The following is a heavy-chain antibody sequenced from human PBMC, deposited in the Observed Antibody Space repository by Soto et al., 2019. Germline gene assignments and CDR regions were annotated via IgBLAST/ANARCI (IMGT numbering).Heavy chain of an antibody. Sequence: QVQLVQSGAEVKKPGASVTVSCKTSGYPLTDFYIHWVRQAPGQGLEWMAWINPHTGDTNTALKFQGRVTMTRDTSINTDVMELTRLSSDDTAVYYCAREGGAAPGARREWYLDLWGRGTLVSVSS. CDR1: GYPLTDFY. CDR3: AREGGAAPGARREWYLDL. D-gene: IGHD6-25*01. V-gene: IGHV1-2*02. J-gene: IGHJ2*01. CDR2: INPHTGDT.